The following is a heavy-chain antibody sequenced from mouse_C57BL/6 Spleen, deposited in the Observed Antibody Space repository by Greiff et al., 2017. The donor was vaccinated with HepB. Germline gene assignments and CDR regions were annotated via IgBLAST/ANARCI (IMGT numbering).Heavy chain of an antibody. J-gene: IGHJ2*01. CDR2: ISSGGSYT. V-gene: IGHV5-6*01. Sequence: EVKLVESGGDLVKPGGSLKLSCAASGFTFSSYGMSWVRQTPDKRLEWVATISSGGSYTYYPDSVKGRFTISRDNAKNTLYLQMSSLKSEDTAMYYCARPSAQAMYYFDYWGQGTTLTVSS. D-gene: IGHD3-2*02. CDR3: ARPSAQAMYYFDY. CDR1: GFTFSSYG.